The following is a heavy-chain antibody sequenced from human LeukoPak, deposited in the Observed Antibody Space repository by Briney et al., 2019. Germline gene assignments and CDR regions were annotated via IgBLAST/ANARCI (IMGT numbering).Heavy chain of an antibody. CDR3: ARGVGYDDTLGSYFGFFDH. J-gene: IGHJ4*02. V-gene: IGHV4-39*02. CDR1: GGSISSGGYS. D-gene: IGHD3-22*01. CDR2: LYHSENT. Sequence: PSETLSLTCAVSGGSISSGGYSWGWIRQSPGRGLEWIGSLYHSENTYYNPSLKSRVNISLDTSKNHLSLTLSTVSAADTAVYYCARGVGYDDTLGSYFGFFDHWSQGTLVTVSS.